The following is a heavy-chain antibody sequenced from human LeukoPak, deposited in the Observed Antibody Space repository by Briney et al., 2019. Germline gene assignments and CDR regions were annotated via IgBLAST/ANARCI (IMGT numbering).Heavy chain of an antibody. CDR3: ARGPNSSSWYFDY. CDR2: IYTSGST. J-gene: IGHJ4*02. D-gene: IGHD6-13*01. CDR1: GYSISSGYY. V-gene: IGHV4-61*02. Sequence: RSSETLSLTCAVSGYSISSGYYWGWIRQPAGKGLEWIGRIYTSGSTNYNPSLKSRVTISVDTSKNQFSLKLSSVTAADTAVYYCARGPNSSSWYFDYWGQGTLVTVSS.